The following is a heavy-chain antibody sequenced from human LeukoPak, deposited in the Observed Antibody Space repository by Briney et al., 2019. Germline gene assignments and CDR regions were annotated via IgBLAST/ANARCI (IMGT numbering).Heavy chain of an antibody. CDR3: ATQPPGASGIYYFYIDV. CDR1: GGTFSSYA. J-gene: IGHJ6*03. D-gene: IGHD1-14*01. CDR2: FDPEDGET. V-gene: IGHV1-24*01. Sequence: ASVKVSCKASGGTFSSYAISWARQAPGQGLEWMGGFDPEDGETIYAQKFQGRVTMTEDTSTDTAYMELSSLRSEDTAVYYCATQPPGASGIYYFYIDVWGKGTTVTISS.